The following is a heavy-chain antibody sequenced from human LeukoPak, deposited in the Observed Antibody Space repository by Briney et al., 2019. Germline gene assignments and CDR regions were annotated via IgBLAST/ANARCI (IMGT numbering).Heavy chain of an antibody. Sequence: GGSLRLSCAASGFTFSSYGMSWVRQAPGKGLEWVSAISGSGGSTYYADSVKGRFTISRDNSKNTLYLQMNSLGAEDTAVYYCARGRPYYYDITSPHDYWGQGTLVTVSS. J-gene: IGHJ4*02. V-gene: IGHV3-23*01. CDR3: ARGRPYYYDITSPHDY. CDR1: GFTFSSYG. D-gene: IGHD3-22*01. CDR2: ISGSGGST.